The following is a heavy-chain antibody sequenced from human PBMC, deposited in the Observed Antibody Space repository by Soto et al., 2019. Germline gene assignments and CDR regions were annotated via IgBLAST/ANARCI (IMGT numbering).Heavy chain of an antibody. CDR2: ISAYDGQT. Sequence: ASVKVSCKASGDGFSNYGFSWVRQAPGQGLEWMGWISAYDGQTNYTKKFQGRVTMTTDTSSSTAYMELRSLRSDDTAVYYCARVWYSDSNGYYAFDYWGLGTLVT. CDR1: GDGFSNYG. V-gene: IGHV1-18*01. D-gene: IGHD3-22*01. CDR3: ARVWYSDSNGYYAFDY. J-gene: IGHJ4*02.